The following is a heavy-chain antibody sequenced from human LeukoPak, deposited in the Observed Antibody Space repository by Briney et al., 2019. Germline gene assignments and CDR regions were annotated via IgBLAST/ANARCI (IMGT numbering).Heavy chain of an antibody. V-gene: IGHV3-30*02. CDR3: ARDSGSGWYFFNYAFDI. CDR1: GFTFSSYG. Sequence: GGSLRLSCAASGFTFSSYGMHWVRQAPGKGLEWVAFIRYDGSNKYYADSVKGRFTISRDNSKNTLYLQMNSLRAEDTAVYYCARDSGSGWYFFNYAFDIWGQGTMVTVSS. J-gene: IGHJ3*02. D-gene: IGHD6-19*01. CDR2: IRYDGSNK.